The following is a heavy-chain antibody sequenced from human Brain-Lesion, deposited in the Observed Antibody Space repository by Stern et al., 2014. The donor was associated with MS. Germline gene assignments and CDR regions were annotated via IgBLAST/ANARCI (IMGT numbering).Heavy chain of an antibody. CDR3: ARHDSVPRPSQLYSARDRGPGYFDY. V-gene: IGHV4-39*01. CDR2: IYYSGLT. D-gene: IGHD1-26*01. Sequence: QVQLQESGPGLVKPSETLSLTCTVSGGSISSSTYYWAWIRQPPGKGLEWIGNIYYSGLTYYNPSLKSRVTISLDMSKTQFSLKLSSVTAADSAIYYCARHDSVPRPSQLYSARDRGPGYFDYWGQGTLVTVSS. J-gene: IGHJ4*02. CDR1: GGSISSSTYY.